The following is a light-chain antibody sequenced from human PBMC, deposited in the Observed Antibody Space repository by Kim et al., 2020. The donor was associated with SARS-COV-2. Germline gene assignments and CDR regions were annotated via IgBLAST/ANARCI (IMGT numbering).Light chain of an antibody. J-gene: IGLJ1*01. CDR2: DVS. V-gene: IGLV2-11*01. Sequence: SVTISCTGTSSDVGGYNYVSWYQQHPGEAPKLMIYDVSKRPSGVPDRFSGSKSGNTASLTISGLQAEDEADYYCCSYAGSYTFYVFGTGTKVTVL. CDR3: CSYAGSYTFYV. CDR1: SSDVGGYNY.